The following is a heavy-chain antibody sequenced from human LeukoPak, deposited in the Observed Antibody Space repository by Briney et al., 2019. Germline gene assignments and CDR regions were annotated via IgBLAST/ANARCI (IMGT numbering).Heavy chain of an antibody. V-gene: IGHV3-23*01. CDR2: ISTSGRAT. CDR1: GFAFSTYA. J-gene: IGHJ4*02. CDR3: AKARGSSVYEQFDY. Sequence: GGSLRLSCAASGFAFSTYAMTWVRQAPEKGLQWVSTISTSGRATYYADSVEGRFTISRDNSKNTLYLQMNSLRADDTAVYYCAKARGSSVYEQFDYWGQGTQVSVSP. D-gene: IGHD5/OR15-5a*01.